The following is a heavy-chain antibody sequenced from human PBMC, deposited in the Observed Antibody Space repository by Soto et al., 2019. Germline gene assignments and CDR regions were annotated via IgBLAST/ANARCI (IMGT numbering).Heavy chain of an antibody. V-gene: IGHV4-39*01. CDR2: IYYSGST. Sequence: SETLSLTCTVSGGSISSSSYYWGWIRQPPGKGLEWIGSIYYSGSTYYNPSLKSRVTISVDTSKNQFSLKLSSVTAADTAVYYCARHVNRHFPFWGQGTLVTVSS. CDR3: ARHVNRHFPF. D-gene: IGHD3-3*02. CDR1: GGSISSSSYY. J-gene: IGHJ4*02.